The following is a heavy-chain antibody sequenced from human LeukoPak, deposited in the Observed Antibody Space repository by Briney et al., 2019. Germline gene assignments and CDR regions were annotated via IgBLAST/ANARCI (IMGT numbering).Heavy chain of an antibody. Sequence: GGSLRLSCAASGFTFSSYSMNWVRQAPGKGLEWVSYISSSSNTIYYADSVKGRFTISRDNAKNSLFLQMNSLRAEDTAVYYCARDGGDFNWFDPWGQGTLVTVSS. CDR3: ARDGGDFNWFDP. V-gene: IGHV3-48*04. CDR1: GFTFSSYS. J-gene: IGHJ5*02. CDR2: ISSSSNTI. D-gene: IGHD2-21*01.